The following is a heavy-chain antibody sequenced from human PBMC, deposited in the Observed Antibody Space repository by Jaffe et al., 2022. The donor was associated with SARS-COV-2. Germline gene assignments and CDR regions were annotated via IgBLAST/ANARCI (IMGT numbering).Heavy chain of an antibody. Sequence: QVQLQESGPGLVKPSETLSLTCTVSGGSISSYYWSWIRQPPGKGLEWIGYIYYSGSTNYNPSLKSRVTISVDTSKNQFSLKLSSVTAADTAVYYCARDYGSSLSYGWFDPWGQGTLVTVSS. D-gene: IGHD6-6*01. V-gene: IGHV4-59*01. CDR1: GGSISSYY. CDR3: ARDYGSSLSYGWFDP. J-gene: IGHJ5*02. CDR2: IYYSGST.